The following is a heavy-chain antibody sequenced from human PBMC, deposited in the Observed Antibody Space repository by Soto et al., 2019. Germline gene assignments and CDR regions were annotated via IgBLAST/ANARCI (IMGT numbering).Heavy chain of an antibody. J-gene: IGHJ6*02. Sequence: ETLSLTCTVSGGSISSYYWSWIRQPAGKGLEWIGRIYTSGSTNYNPSLKSRVTMSVDTSKNQFSLKLSSVTAADTAVYYCARGGDILTGYFSAYYYYGMHVWGQGTTVTVSS. V-gene: IGHV4-4*07. CDR1: GGSISSYY. CDR2: IYTSGST. D-gene: IGHD3-9*01. CDR3: ARGGDILTGYFSAYYYYGMHV.